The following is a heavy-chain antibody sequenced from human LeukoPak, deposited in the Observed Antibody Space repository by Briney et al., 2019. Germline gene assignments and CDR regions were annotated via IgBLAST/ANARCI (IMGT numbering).Heavy chain of an antibody. Sequence: PGGSLRLSCAASGFTFSTYDMRWVRQAPGKGLEWVSSISRSGTSTYYADSVKGRFTISRDNSKNTLDLHMYSLRAEDTAVYYCAKGYYKYYYYGMDVWGQGTTVTVSS. CDR3: AKGYYKYYYYGMDV. D-gene: IGHD3-22*01. J-gene: IGHJ6*02. CDR2: ISRSGTST. CDR1: GFTFSTYD. V-gene: IGHV3-23*01.